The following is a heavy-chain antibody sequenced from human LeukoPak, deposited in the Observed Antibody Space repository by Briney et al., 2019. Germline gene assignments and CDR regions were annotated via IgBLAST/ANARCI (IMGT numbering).Heavy chain of an antibody. J-gene: IGHJ3*02. CDR1: GYTFTGYY. CDR3: ARDLSRDIVVVPAAIVAFDI. D-gene: IGHD2-2*01. V-gene: IGHV1-2*06. CDR2: INPNSGGT. Sequence: GASVKVSCKASGYTFTGYYMHWVRQAPGQGLEWMGRINPNSGGTNYAQKFQGRVTMTRDTSISTAYVELSRLRSDDTAVYYCARDLSRDIVVVPAAIVAFDIWGQGTMVTVSS.